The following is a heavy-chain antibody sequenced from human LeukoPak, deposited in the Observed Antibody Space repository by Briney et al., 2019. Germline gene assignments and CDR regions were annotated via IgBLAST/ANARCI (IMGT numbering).Heavy chain of an antibody. Sequence: SETLSLTCTVSGGSISSSNYYWGWIRQPPGKGLEWIGSIYYSGSTYYNPSLKSRVTISVDTSKNQFSLKLSSVTAADTAVYYCARGDSGYPDYWGQGTLVTVSS. CDR1: GGSISSSNYY. CDR2: IYYSGST. CDR3: ARGDSGYPDY. D-gene: IGHD5-12*01. V-gene: IGHV4-39*01. J-gene: IGHJ4*02.